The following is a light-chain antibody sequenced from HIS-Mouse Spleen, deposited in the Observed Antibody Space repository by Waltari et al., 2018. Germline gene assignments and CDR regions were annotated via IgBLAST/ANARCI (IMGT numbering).Light chain of an antibody. CDR1: AFPKKY. Sequence: SHDLTQPPPVSVSPGQTARSICSLDAFPKKYDHWYQQDSGKAPVLVTYEDSKRPSGLPERFSGSSSGTMATLTISGAQVEDEADYYCYSTDSSGNHRVFGGGTKLTVL. CDR3: YSTDSSGNHRV. J-gene: IGLJ2*01. V-gene: IGLV3-10*01. CDR2: EDS.